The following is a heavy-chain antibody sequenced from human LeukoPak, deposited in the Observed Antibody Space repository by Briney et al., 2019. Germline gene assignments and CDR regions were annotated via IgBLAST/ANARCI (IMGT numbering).Heavy chain of an antibody. CDR2: IYYSGST. J-gene: IGHJ4*02. CDR1: GGSISSYY. CDR3: AREDSSPVIDY. Sequence: SETLSLTCTVSGGSISSYYWSWIRQPPGKGLEWIGYIYYSGSTNYNPSLKSRVTISVDTSKNQFSLKLSSVTAADTAVYYCAREDSSPVIDYWGQGTLVTVSS. V-gene: IGHV4-59*01. D-gene: IGHD6-6*01.